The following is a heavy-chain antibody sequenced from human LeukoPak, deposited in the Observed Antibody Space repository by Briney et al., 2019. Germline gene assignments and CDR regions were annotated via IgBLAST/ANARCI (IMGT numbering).Heavy chain of an antibody. J-gene: IGHJ4*02. V-gene: IGHV4-30-2*01. CDR3: ARGGHDFWSGYYRIDYFDY. Sequence: SETLSLTCTVSGGSISSGGYYWSWIRQPPGKGLEWIGYIYHSGSTYYNPSLKSRVTISVDRSKNQFSLKLSSVTAADTAVYYCARGGHDFWSGYYRIDYFDYWGQGTLVTVSS. D-gene: IGHD3-3*01. CDR2: IYHSGST. CDR1: GGSISSGGYY.